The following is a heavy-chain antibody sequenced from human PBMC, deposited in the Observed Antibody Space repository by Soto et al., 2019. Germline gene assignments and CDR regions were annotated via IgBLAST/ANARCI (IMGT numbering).Heavy chain of an antibody. CDR1: GYSLSNAG. V-gene: IGHV5-51*01. CDR3: ARLVRRIAAAGSLDY. D-gene: IGHD6-13*01. Sequence: GESLKISCKGSGYSLSNAGIAWVRQIPGQGLEWMGIIFPDDSDTRYSPSFQGQVTISADKSTSTVYLQWSSLKASDSAMYYCARLVRRIAAAGSLDYWGQGTLVTVSS. J-gene: IGHJ4*02. CDR2: IFPDDSDT.